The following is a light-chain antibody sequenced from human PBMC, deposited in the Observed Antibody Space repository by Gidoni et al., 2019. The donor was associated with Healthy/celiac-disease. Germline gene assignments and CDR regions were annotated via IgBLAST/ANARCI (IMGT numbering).Light chain of an antibody. Sequence: QSVLTQPPSASGTPGQRVTIPCSGRSSNIGSNTVNGYQQLPGTAPKLLIYSNNQRPSGVPYLFAGSESGTSASLATSGLQSDDGADYYCAAWDDSLNGVVFGGGTKLTVL. CDR1: SSNIGSNT. J-gene: IGLJ2*01. V-gene: IGLV1-44*01. CDR3: AAWDDSLNGVV. CDR2: SNN.